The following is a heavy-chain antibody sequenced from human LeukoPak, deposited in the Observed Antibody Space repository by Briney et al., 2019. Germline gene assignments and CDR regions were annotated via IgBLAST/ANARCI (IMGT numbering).Heavy chain of an antibody. Sequence: SETLSLTCTVSGGSIGSSNYYWGWIRQPPGKGLELIGHIFYSGNTYYNPSLKSRVTISVDTSKNQFSLHLSSVTAADTATYYCARRGITYSSSFFAFWGQGTLVTVSS. D-gene: IGHD1-26*01. CDR3: ARRGITYSSSFFAF. J-gene: IGHJ4*02. CDR1: GGSIGSSNYY. CDR2: IFYSGNT. V-gene: IGHV4-39*01.